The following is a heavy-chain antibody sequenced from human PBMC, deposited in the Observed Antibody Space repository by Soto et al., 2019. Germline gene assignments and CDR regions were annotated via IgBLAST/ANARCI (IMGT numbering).Heavy chain of an antibody. CDR3: ARPEDIVGATNDYYYGMDV. CDR2: IIPIFGTA. V-gene: IGHV1-69*13. CDR1: GGTFSSYA. J-gene: IGHJ6*02. D-gene: IGHD1-26*01. Sequence: ASVKVSCKASGGTFSSYAISWVRQAPGQGLEWMGGIIPIFGTANYAQKFQGRVTITADESTSTAYMELSSLRSEDTAVYYCARPEDIVGATNDYYYGMDVWGQGTTVTVSS.